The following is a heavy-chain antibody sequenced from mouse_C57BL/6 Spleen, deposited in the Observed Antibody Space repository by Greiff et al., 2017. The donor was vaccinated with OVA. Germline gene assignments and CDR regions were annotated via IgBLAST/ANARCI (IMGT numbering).Heavy chain of an antibody. J-gene: IGHJ2*01. CDR3: ARYYYDVPFDY. D-gene: IGHD2-4*01. V-gene: IGHV5-6*01. Sequence: EVMLVESGGDLVKPGGSLKLSCAASGFTFSSYGMSWVRQTPDKRLEWVATISSGGSYTYYPDSVKGRFTISRDNAKNTLYLQMSSLKSEDTAMYYCARYYYDVPFDYWGQGTTLTVSS. CDR2: ISSGGSYT. CDR1: GFTFSSYG.